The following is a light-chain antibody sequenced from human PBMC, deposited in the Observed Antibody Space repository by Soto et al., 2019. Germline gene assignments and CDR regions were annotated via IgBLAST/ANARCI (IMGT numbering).Light chain of an antibody. V-gene: IGLV2-14*03. J-gene: IGLJ1*01. CDR2: DVS. Sequence: QSALTQPASVSGSPGQSIAISCTGTSSDVGGYNYVSWYQHHPGKAPTVMIYDVSNRPSGVSDRFSGSKSGNTAPLTISGLQADDEADYYCSSYTSSSTYVFGTGTKVTVL. CDR1: SSDVGGYNY. CDR3: SSYTSSSTYV.